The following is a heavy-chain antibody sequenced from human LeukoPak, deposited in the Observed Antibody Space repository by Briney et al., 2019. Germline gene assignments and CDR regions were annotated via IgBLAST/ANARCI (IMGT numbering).Heavy chain of an antibody. CDR3: ARRKLLYYYYYYMDV. Sequence: PSETLSLTCAVYGGSFSGYYWSWIRQPPGKGLEWIGEINHNGSTNYNPSLKSRVTISVDTSKNQFSLKLSSVTAADTAVYYCARRKLLYYYYYYMDVWGKGTTVTISS. J-gene: IGHJ6*03. V-gene: IGHV4-34*01. D-gene: IGHD2-15*01. CDR1: GGSFSGYY. CDR2: INHNGST.